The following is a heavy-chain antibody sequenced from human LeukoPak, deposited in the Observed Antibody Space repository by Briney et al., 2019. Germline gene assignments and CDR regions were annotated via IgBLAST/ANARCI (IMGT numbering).Heavy chain of an antibody. CDR1: GFTVSSNY. CDR2: IYSGGST. V-gene: IGHV3-66*02. D-gene: IGHD3-3*01. Sequence: PGGPLRLSCAASGFTVSSNYMSWVRQAPGKGLEWVSVIYSGGSTYYADSVKGRFTISRDNSKNTLYLQMNSLRAEDTAVYYCARDNNYDSMGYWGQGTLVTVSS. CDR3: ARDNNYDSMGY. J-gene: IGHJ4*02.